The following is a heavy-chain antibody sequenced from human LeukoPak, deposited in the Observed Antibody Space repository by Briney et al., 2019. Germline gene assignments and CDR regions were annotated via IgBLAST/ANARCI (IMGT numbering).Heavy chain of an antibody. D-gene: IGHD6-13*01. CDR2: ISSTGAYI. Sequence: GGSLRLSCAASGFTFSNYWMSWVRQAPGKGLEWVSSISSTGAYIYYADSLKGRFTISRDNAKNSLYLQMNSLRADDTAVYYCARGLAAAGTRGPYWGQGTLVTVSS. V-gene: IGHV3-21*01. CDR1: GFTFSNYW. J-gene: IGHJ4*02. CDR3: ARGLAAAGTRGPY.